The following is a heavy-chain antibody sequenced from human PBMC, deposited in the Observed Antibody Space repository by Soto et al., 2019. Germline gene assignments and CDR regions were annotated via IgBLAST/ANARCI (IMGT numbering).Heavy chain of an antibody. CDR1: GYTFSNYD. CDR2: VNPNNGDT. CDR3: AKVSRKGSAIDFAY. Sequence: QVQLVQSGAELKKPGASVKVSCKASGYTFSNYDMNWVRQATGQGPEWIGWVNPNNGDTGYAHKFQGRVTLTTDISKTTAYLELTSLRSEETVIYYCAKVSRKGSAIDFAYGGQGTVITVSS. D-gene: IGHD3-10*01. V-gene: IGHV1-8*01. J-gene: IGHJ4*02.